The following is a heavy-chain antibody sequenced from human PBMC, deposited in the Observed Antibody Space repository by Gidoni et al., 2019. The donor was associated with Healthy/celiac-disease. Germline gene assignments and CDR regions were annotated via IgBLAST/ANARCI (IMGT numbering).Heavy chain of an antibody. V-gene: IGHV3-9*01. CDR3: AMENGDGYNRVYYYGMDV. D-gene: IGHD5-12*01. CDR2: ISWNSGSI. CDR1: GFTFYVYA. Sequence: EVQLVESGGGLVQPGRSLRLSCAAPGFTFYVYAMHWVRQAPGKGLEWVSGISWNSGSIGYADSVKGRFTISRDNAKNSLYLQMNSLRAEDTALYYCAMENGDGYNRVYYYGMDVWGQGTTVTVSS. J-gene: IGHJ6*02.